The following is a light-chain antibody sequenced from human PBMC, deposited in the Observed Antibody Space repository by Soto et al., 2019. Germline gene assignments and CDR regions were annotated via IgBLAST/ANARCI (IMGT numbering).Light chain of an antibody. Sequence: EIVLTQSPDTLSLSPVEEATLSCRASQSVDSNYLAWYQQKPGQTPRLIIYGASGRADGIPHRFSGSGFGTDFTLTISRLEPEDFAVYYCQQYGSSPITFGQGTRLEIK. CDR2: GAS. J-gene: IGKJ5*01. V-gene: IGKV3-20*01. CDR3: QQYGSSPIT. CDR1: QSVDSNY.